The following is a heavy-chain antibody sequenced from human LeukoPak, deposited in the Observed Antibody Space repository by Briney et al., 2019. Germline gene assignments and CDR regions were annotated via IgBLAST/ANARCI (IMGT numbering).Heavy chain of an antibody. CDR1: GFTFSSYG. D-gene: IGHD5-24*01. CDR2: IWYDGSNK. CDR3: ATRGDGYNLGPRRLNYFDY. Sequence: GGSLRLSCAASGFTFSSYGMHWVRQAPGEGLEWVAVIWYDGSNKYYADSVKGRFTISRDNSKNTLYLQMNSLRAEDTAVYYCATRGDGYNLGPRRLNYFDYWGQGTLVTVSS. V-gene: IGHV3-33*01. J-gene: IGHJ4*02.